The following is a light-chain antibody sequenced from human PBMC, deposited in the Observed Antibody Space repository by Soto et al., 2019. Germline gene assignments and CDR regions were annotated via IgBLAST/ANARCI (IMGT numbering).Light chain of an antibody. V-gene: IGLV2-14*01. CDR2: EVS. J-gene: IGLJ1*01. CDR3: SSKTSSSSPFV. Sequence: QSALTQPASVSGSPGQSITVFCTGSTSDVGAYNYVSWYKQHPGQAPQLMIYEVSNRPSGVSNRFSGSKSGNTASLTISGSPADDEGDYYYSSKTSSSSPFVFGTGTKVTVL. CDR1: TSDVGAYNY.